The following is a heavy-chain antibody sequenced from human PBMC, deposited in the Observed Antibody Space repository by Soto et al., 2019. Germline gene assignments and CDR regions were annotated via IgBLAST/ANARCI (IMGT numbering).Heavy chain of an antibody. D-gene: IGHD6-13*01. CDR2: FDPEDGET. J-gene: IGHJ6*03. V-gene: IGHV1-24*01. CDR1: GYTLTELS. Sequence: GASVKVSCKVSGYTLTELSMHWVRQAPGKGLEWMGGFDPEDGETIYAQKFQGRVTMTEDTSTDTAYMELSSLRSEDTAVYYCATARGGAAAGTEYYYYYYMDVWGKGTTVTVSS. CDR3: ATARGGAAAGTEYYYYYYMDV.